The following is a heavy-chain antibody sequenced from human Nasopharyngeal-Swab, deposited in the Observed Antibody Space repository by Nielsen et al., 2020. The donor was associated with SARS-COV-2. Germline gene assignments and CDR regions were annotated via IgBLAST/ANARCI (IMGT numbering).Heavy chain of an antibody. J-gene: IGHJ4*02. V-gene: IGHV3-23*01. D-gene: IGHD3-10*01. CDR3: ARDLGSTFYYFDY. Sequence: WIRQPPGKGLEWVSAISASGGSTYYADSVKGRFTISRDNSKNTLYLQMNSLRAEDTAVYYCARDLGSTFYYFDYWGQGTLVTVSS. CDR2: ISASGGST.